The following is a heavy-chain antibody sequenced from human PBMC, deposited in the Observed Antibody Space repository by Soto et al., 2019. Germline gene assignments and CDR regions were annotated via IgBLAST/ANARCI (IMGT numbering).Heavy chain of an antibody. J-gene: IGHJ4*02. CDR3: ARGGSNYDSSGYYSFDY. CDR2: INPSGGST. V-gene: IGHV1-46*01. D-gene: IGHD3-22*01. CDR1: GYTFTSYY. Sequence: GASVKVSCKASGYTFTSYYMHWVRQAHGQGLEWMGIINPSGGSTSYAQKFQGRVTMTRDTSTSTVYMELSSLRSEDTAVYYCARGGSNYDSSGYYSFDYWGQGTLVTVSS.